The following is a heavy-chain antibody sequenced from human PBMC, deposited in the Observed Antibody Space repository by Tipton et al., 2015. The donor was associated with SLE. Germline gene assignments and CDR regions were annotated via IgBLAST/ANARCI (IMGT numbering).Heavy chain of an antibody. Sequence: LRLSCTVSGRSISSYFLRWIRPPPGKGLEWIGCIYTSGTTHHNPSLKSRVTLSVDTSKNQFSLKLSSVTAADTAVYYCASSSGERVYYFDYWGQGKLVTVSS. CDR2: IYTSGTT. J-gene: IGHJ4*02. CDR1: GRSISSYF. CDR3: ASSSGERVYYFDY. D-gene: IGHD1-1*01. V-gene: IGHV4-4*07.